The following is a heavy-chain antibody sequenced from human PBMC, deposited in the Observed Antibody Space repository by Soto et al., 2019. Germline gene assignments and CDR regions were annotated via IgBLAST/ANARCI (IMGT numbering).Heavy chain of an antibody. CDR2: IYYSRIT. CDR3: ARSLGFCISTSCYPDAFDI. J-gene: IGHJ3*02. D-gene: IGHD2-2*01. CDR1: GGSISSSTYY. V-gene: IGHV4-39*01. Sequence: SETLSLTCTVSGGSISSSTYYWGWIRQPPGKGLEWIGTIYYSRITYFNPSLKSRVTISVDTSKNQFSLKLSSVTAADTAVYYCARSLGFCISTSCYPDAFDIWGQGTMVT.